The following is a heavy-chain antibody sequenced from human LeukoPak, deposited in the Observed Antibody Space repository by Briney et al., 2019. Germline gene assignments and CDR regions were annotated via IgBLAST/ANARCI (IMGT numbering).Heavy chain of an antibody. CDR3: ARVTGYTIEDYFDY. J-gene: IGHJ4*02. CDR2: IYYTGST. Sequence: PSETLSLTCTVSGGSINGYYWSWIRQSPGKGLESLGYIYYTGSTNYNPSLKSRVTISVDTSRKQFFRRLSSVTAADTAVYYCARVTGYTIEDYFDYWGQGTLVTVSS. D-gene: IGHD3-9*01. V-gene: IGHV4-59*01. CDR1: GGSINGYY.